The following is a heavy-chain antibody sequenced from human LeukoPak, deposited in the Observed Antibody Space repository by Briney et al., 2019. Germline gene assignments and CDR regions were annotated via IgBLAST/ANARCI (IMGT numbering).Heavy chain of an antibody. CDR2: IYPGDSDT. Sequence: GETLKIACKAAGYSFTRYWIGWVRQMPGKSRGWMGVIYPGDSDTRYSPSFQGQVTISADKSISTAYLQWSSLKASDTAMYYCARSVAAAFDYWGQGTLVTVSS. CDR1: GYSFTRYW. J-gene: IGHJ4*02. CDR3: ARSVAAAFDY. D-gene: IGHD6-13*01. V-gene: IGHV5-51*01.